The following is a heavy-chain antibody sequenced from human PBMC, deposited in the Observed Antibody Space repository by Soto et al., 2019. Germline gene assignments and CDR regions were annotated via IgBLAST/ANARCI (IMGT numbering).Heavy chain of an antibody. D-gene: IGHD5-18*01. CDR2: INPSGGST. V-gene: IGHV1-46*01. Sequence: QVQLVQSGAEVKKPGASVKVSCETSGYTFTTYYMQWVRRAPGQGLEWMGMINPSGGSTSYAQKCQGRVTMTRDTSTRTIYMELSSLRRDDTAMYYCARRAYNYANMDVWGQGTTVTVSS. CDR3: ARRAYNYANMDV. CDR1: GYTFTTYY. J-gene: IGHJ6*02.